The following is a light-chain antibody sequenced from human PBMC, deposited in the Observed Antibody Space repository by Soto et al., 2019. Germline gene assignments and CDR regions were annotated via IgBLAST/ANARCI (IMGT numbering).Light chain of an antibody. V-gene: IGKV3-15*01. CDR2: DTS. J-gene: IGKJ2*01. CDR1: QWIGDT. CDR3: QQYYNWPPYT. Sequence: EVVMRQSPATLSVSPGEGATVSCRSSQWIGDTLAWYQHKPGQTPRLLIYDTSTRATGVPTRFSGSRSGAEFTLTISSLQSEDFAVYYCQQYYNWPPYTSGQGTKVDIK.